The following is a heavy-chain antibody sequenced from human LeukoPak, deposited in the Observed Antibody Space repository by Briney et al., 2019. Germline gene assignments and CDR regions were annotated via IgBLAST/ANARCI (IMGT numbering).Heavy chain of an antibody. Sequence: GGSLRLSCAVSGLTLSNYGMSWVRQAPGKGLEWVLYISSSGSTIDYADSVKGRFTISRDSAKNSLYLQMNSLRAEDTAVYYCARSIPAGNCRWGQGTLVTVSS. D-gene: IGHD2-2*01. CDR3: ARSIPAGNCR. V-gene: IGHV3-11*01. J-gene: IGHJ4*02. CDR2: ISSSGSTI. CDR1: GLTLSNYG.